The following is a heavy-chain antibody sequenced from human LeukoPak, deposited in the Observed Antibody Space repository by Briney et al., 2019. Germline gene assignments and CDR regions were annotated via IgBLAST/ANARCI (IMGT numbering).Heavy chain of an antibody. CDR3: ARARTTTPNYYYYYYMDV. Sequence: PSQTLSLTCTVSGGSISSGDYYWSWIRQPPGKSLEWIGYIYYSGSTYYNPSLKSRVTISVDTSKNQFSLKLSSVTAADTAVYYCARARTTTPNYYYYYYMDVWGKGTTVTVSS. J-gene: IGHJ6*03. V-gene: IGHV4-30-4*08. CDR2: IYYSGST. D-gene: IGHD4-11*01. CDR1: GGSISSGDYY.